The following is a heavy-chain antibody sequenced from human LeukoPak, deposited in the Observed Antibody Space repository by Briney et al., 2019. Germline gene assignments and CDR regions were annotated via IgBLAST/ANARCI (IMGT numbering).Heavy chain of an antibody. J-gene: IGHJ4*02. D-gene: IGHD2-2*01. CDR2: ISYDGSNK. V-gene: IGHV3-30*04. CDR1: GFTFSSYA. Sequence: GGSLRLSCAASGFTFSSYAMHCVRQAPGKGLEWVAVISYDGSNKYYADSVKGRFTISRDNSKNTLYLQMNSLRAEDTAVYYCAREGPLDSSTSCPDYWGQGTLVTVSS. CDR3: AREGPLDSSTSCPDY.